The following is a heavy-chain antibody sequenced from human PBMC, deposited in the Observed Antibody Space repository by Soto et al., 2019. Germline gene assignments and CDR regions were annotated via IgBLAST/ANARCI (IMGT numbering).Heavy chain of an antibody. V-gene: IGHV3-7*03. CDR2: IKQGGSDT. CDR1: GFTFSSYW. J-gene: IGHJ3*02. D-gene: IGHD6-13*01. CDR3: AKAGQQLVLGAFDI. Sequence: PGGSLRLSCAASGFTFSSYWMSWVRQAPGKGLEWVANIKQGGSDTYYADSVKGRFTISRDNSKNTLYLQMNSLRAEDTAVYYCAKAGQQLVLGAFDIWGQGTMVT.